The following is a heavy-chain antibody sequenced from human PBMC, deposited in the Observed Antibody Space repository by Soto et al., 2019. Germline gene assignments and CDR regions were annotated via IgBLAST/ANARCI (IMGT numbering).Heavy chain of an antibody. Sequence: LRPSCAASGFTFSSYWMSWFRQAPGKGLEWVANIKQDGSEKYYVDSVKGRFTISRDNAKNSLYLQMNSLRAEDTAVYYCARRLVGLYYYGMDVWGQGTTVTVSS. CDR1: GFTFSSYW. D-gene: IGHD1-26*01. V-gene: IGHV3-7*01. CDR3: ARRLVGLYYYGMDV. J-gene: IGHJ6*02. CDR2: IKQDGSEK.